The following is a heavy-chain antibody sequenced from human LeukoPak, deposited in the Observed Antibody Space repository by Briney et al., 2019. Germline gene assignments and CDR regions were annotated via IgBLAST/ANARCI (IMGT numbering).Heavy chain of an antibody. D-gene: IGHD1-26*01. CDR2: IIPIFGTA. CDR3: ARVLGGGSYYDGYYFDY. Sequence: GASVKVSCKASGGTFSSYAISWVRQAPGQGLEWMGGIIPIFGTANYAQKFQGRVTITADKSTSTAYMELSSLRSEDTAVYYCARVLGGGSYYDGYYFDYWGQGTLVTVSS. V-gene: IGHV1-69*06. CDR1: GGTFSSYA. J-gene: IGHJ4*02.